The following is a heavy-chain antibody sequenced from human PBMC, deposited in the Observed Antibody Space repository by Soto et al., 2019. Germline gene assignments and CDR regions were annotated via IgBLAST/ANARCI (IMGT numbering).Heavy chain of an antibody. CDR2: IYYSGST. CDR3: SRQKYYDVLSGYSKNWFDP. Sequence: SETLSLTCTVSGGSISSGSYYWGWIRQPPGKGLEWIGSIYYSGSTYYNPSLKSRVTMSVDTSKNQFSLSLSSVTAADTAVYFCSRQKYYDVLSGYSKNWFDPWGQGTLVTVSS. D-gene: IGHD3-3*01. V-gene: IGHV4-39*01. J-gene: IGHJ5*02. CDR1: GGSISSGSYY.